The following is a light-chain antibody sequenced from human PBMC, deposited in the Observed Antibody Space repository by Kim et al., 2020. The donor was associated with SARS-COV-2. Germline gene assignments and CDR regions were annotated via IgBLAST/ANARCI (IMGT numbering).Light chain of an antibody. J-gene: IGKJ2*01. CDR2: GAS. V-gene: IGKV3-20*01. CDR1: QSVSSNY. Sequence: EIVLTQSPGTLSLSPGERATLSCRASQSVSSNYLAWYQQKPGQSPRLIIYGASSRATGIPDRFSGSGSGTDFTLTINRLEPEDFAVYYCQQYGSSPYTFGQGTKLEI. CDR3: QQYGSSPYT.